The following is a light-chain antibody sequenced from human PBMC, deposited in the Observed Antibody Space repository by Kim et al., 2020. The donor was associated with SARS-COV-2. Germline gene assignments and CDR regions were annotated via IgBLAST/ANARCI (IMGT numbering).Light chain of an antibody. J-gene: IGKJ1*01. CDR3: QQYHGSPLT. CDR2: GAS. CDR1: QSIRSIY. V-gene: IGKV3-20*01. Sequence: EIAQTQFPGTLSLSSGEGPTLPCRARQSIRSIYLAWYQQKPGQAPRLLIYGASNRAAGIPGRFSGSGSGTDFTLTISRLEPEDFAVYYCQQYHGSPLTFGQGTKVDIK.